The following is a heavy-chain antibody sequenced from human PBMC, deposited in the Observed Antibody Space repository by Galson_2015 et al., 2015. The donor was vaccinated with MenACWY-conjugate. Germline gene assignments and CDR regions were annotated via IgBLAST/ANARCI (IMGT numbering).Heavy chain of an antibody. V-gene: IGHV5-51*01. J-gene: IGHJ6*02. D-gene: IGHD1-26*01. CDR1: GYSFTPYW. CDR3: ARHPPGGRGMDV. CDR2: ISPGDSNT. Sequence: QSGAQVTKPGESLPISCTTTGYSFTPYWLAWVRQMPGTGLEWMGLISPGDSNTRSSPSFQGQVTISAAKSISTAYLQWSSLKASDSAMYYCARHPPGGRGMDVWGQGTTVTVSS.